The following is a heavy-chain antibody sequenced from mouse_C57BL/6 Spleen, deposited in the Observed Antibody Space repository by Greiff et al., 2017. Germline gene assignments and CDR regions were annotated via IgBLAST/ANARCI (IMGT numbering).Heavy chain of an antibody. CDR3: ARGGTYYSNYDYAVDY. Sequence: QVQLQQPGAELVKPGASVKLSCKASGYTFTSYWMHWVKQRPGRGLEWIGRIDPNSGGTKYNEKFKSKATLTVDKPSRTAYMQLSRLTSEDSAVYDCARGGTYYSNYDYAVDYWGQGTSVTVSS. CDR2: IDPNSGGT. J-gene: IGHJ4*01. CDR1: GYTFTSYW. V-gene: IGHV1-72*01. D-gene: IGHD2-5*01.